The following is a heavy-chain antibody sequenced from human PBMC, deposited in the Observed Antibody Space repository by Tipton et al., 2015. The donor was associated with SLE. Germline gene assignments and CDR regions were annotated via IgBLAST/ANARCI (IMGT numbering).Heavy chain of an antibody. J-gene: IGHJ3*02. CDR1: GFTFSDYY. Sequence: QLVQSGGGLVQPGRSLRLSCTASGFTFSDYYMSWIRQAPGKGLEWVSYISSSSSYTNYADSVKGRFTISRDNAKNSLYLQMNSLRAEDTAVYYCARRGPGDAFDIWGQGTMVTVSS. CDR2: ISSSSSYT. V-gene: IGHV3-11*05. CDR3: ARRGPGDAFDI. D-gene: IGHD1-1*01.